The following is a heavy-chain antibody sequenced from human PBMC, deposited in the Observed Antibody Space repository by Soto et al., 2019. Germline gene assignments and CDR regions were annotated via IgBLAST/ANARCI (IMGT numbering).Heavy chain of an antibody. J-gene: IGHJ2*01. Sequence: HPGGSLRLSCAAPGVTFKDYGMHWVRQAPGKGLEWVAVISYDGKQTYYADSVKGRFTISKDKSKRTLFLQMNSLRVDDTAVYYCARDGWGSNWYLDLWGRGTLVTVSS. CDR3: ARDGWGSNWYLDL. CDR2: ISYDGKQT. V-gene: IGHV3-30*03. CDR1: GVTFKDYG. D-gene: IGHD3-16*01.